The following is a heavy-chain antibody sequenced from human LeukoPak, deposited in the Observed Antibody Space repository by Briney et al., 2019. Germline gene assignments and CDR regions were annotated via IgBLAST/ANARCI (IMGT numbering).Heavy chain of an antibody. CDR1: GFTFSSYA. V-gene: IGHV3-64*01. CDR3: AREHGSGWYEDAFDI. D-gene: IGHD6-19*01. Sequence: GGSLRLSCAASGFTFSSYAMHWVRQAPGKGLEYVSAISSNGGSTYYANSVKGRFPISRDNSKNTLYLQMGSLRAEDMAVYYCAREHGSGWYEDAFDIWGQGTMVTVSS. CDR2: ISSNGGST. J-gene: IGHJ3*02.